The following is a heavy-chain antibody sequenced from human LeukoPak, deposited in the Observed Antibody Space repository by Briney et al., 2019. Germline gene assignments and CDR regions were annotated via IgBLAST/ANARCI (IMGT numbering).Heavy chain of an antibody. D-gene: IGHD3-22*01. CDR3: ARHIVSCGYYSGTHYYATDV. CDR1: GYTFTSYW. V-gene: IGHV5-51*01. CDR2: IYPGDSAT. J-gene: IGHJ6*02. Sequence: GESLKISCKGSGYTFTSYWIAWVRQMPGKGLEWMGVIYPGDSATKYNPSFQGQVTISADKSISTAYLQWNSLKASDTAMYYCARHIVSCGYYSGTHYYATDVWGQGTTVTVSS.